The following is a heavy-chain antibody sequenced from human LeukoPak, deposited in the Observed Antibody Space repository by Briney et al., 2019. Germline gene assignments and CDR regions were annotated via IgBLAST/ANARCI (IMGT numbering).Heavy chain of an antibody. V-gene: IGHV3-30-3*01. J-gene: IGHJ4*02. CDR3: ARDLRPFQQQLVETDY. D-gene: IGHD6-13*01. Sequence: QPGGSLRLSCAASGFTFSNYATHWVRQAPGKGLEWVAVISYDGSKKYYADSVRGRFTTSRDDSKNTLYLQMNSLRAEDTAVHYCARDLRPFQQQLVETDYWGQGTLVTVSS. CDR2: ISYDGSKK. CDR1: GFTFSNYA.